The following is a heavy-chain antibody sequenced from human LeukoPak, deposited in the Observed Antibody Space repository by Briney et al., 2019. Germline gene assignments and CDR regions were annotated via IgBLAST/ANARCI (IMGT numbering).Heavy chain of an antibody. CDR2: IIPIFGTA. CDR1: GYTFPSYF. V-gene: IGHV1-69*13. J-gene: IGHJ4*02. CDR3: ASRAYDSSGYYPHYFDY. D-gene: IGHD3-22*01. Sequence: GASVKVSCKASGYTFPSYFMHWVRQAPGQGLEWMGGIIPIFGTANYAQKFQGRVTITADESTSTAYMELSSLRSEDTAVYYCASRAYDSSGYYPHYFDYWGQGTLVTVSS.